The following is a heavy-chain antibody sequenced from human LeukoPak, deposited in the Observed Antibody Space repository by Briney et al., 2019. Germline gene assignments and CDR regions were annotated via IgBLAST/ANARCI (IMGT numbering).Heavy chain of an antibody. Sequence: GSLRLSCAASGFTVSSNYMSWVCQAPGKGLEWVSVIYSGGSTYYADSVKGRFTISRDNSKNTLYLQMNSLRAEDTAVYYCAREIIVVVPAAMSYFDYWGQGTLGTVSS. CDR1: GFTVSSNY. CDR3: AREIIVVVPAAMSYFDY. J-gene: IGHJ4*02. D-gene: IGHD2-2*01. CDR2: IYSGGST. V-gene: IGHV3-66*01.